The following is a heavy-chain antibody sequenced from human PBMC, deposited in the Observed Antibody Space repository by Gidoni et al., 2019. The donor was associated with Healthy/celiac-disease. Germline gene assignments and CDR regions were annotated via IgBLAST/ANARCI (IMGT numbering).Heavy chain of an antibody. J-gene: IGHJ6*02. CDR2: ISPGDSDT. D-gene: IGHD2-2*01. V-gene: IGHV5-51*01. CDR1: GYRFTRYW. CDR3: ARRGTDCSSTSCYFYYGMDV. Sequence: EVQLVQSGAEVKKPGESLKISCQGSGYRFTRYWIGWVRKMPGKGLEWMGIISPGDSDTRYSPSFQGQVTISADKSISTAYLQWSSLKASDTAMYYCARRGTDCSSTSCYFYYGMDVWGQGTTVTVSS.